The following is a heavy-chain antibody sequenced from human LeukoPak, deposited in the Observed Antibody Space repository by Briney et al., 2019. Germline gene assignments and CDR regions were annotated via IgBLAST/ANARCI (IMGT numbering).Heavy chain of an antibody. CDR1: GFTFSSYA. V-gene: IGHV3-30-3*01. D-gene: IGHD6-19*01. CDR3: ARALAVAGRDPSKNYFDY. Sequence: PGRSLRLSCAASGFTFSSYAMHWVRQAPGKGLEWVAVISYDGSNKYYADSVEGRFTISRDNSKNTLYLQMNSLRAEDTAVYYCARALAVAGRDPSKNYFDYWGQGTLVTVSS. J-gene: IGHJ4*02. CDR2: ISYDGSNK.